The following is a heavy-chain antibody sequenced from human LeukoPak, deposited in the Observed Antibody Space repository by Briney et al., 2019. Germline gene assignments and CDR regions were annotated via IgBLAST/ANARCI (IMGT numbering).Heavy chain of an antibody. CDR2: ISSSSSYI. Sequence: GGSLRLSCVASGFTFSSYSMNCVRQAPGKGLEWVSSISSSSSYIYYADSVKGRFTIFRDNAKNSLYLQMNSLRAEDTAVYYCAREKRIAAAGSYYYYGMDVWGQGTTVTVSS. J-gene: IGHJ6*02. CDR1: GFTFSSYS. D-gene: IGHD6-13*01. CDR3: AREKRIAAAGSYYYYGMDV. V-gene: IGHV3-21*01.